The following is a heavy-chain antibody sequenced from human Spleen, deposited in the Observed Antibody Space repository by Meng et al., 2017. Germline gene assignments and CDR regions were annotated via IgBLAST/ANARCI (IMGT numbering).Heavy chain of an antibody. CDR1: GYTFTSYY. Sequence: ASVKVSCKASGYTFTSYYINWVRRAPGQGLEWMGRINTKSGDTHYAQKFQARVTMTGDTSISTAYMELSGLRSDDTAMYYCSRDEDISAAGKLFGDYWGQGTLVTVSS. V-gene: IGHV1-2*06. CDR3: SRDEDISAAGKLFGDY. J-gene: IGHJ4*02. D-gene: IGHD6-25*01. CDR2: INTKSGDT.